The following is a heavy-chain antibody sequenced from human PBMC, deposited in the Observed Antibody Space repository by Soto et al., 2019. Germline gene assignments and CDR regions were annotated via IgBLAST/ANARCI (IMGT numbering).Heavy chain of an antibody. CDR2: IIPIFGTA. Sequence: QVQLVQSGAEVKKPGSSVKVSCKASGGTFSSYAISWVRQAPGKGLEWMGGIIPIFGTANYAQKFQGRVTFPADESTSTAYMELSSLRSEDTAVYYCARGVYSSSWYEWAVNPRYYGMDVWGQGTTVTVSS. CDR3: ARGVYSSSWYEWAVNPRYYGMDV. J-gene: IGHJ6*02. CDR1: GGTFSSYA. D-gene: IGHD6-13*01. V-gene: IGHV1-69*01.